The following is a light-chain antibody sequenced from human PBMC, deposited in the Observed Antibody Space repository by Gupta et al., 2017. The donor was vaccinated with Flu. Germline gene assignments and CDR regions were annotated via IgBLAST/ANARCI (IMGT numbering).Light chain of an antibody. CDR3: ATRDDSRNSRV. CDR2: YNN. J-gene: IGLJ3*02. CDR1: SSNVGSDA. V-gene: IGLV1-44*01. Sequence: RVTITCSGSSSNVGSDAVNWYQQLPATDPKRLIFYNNQRPSGVPDRFSAATSGATASAPTSGLQAEDEADYYYATRDDSRNSRVFGAGTKLTVL.